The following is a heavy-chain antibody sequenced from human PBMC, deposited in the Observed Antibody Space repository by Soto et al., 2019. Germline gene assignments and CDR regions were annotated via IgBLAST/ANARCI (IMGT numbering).Heavy chain of an antibody. CDR3: ARFSGGSYNTYYFYYGMDV. CDR2: ISAYNGNT. V-gene: IGHV1-18*01. Sequence: ASVKVSSKASGYTFTSYGISWARQAPGQGLDWMGWISAYNGNTKYAQDLQGRVTMTTDTSTSTAYMELRSLRSDGTAVYYCARFSGGSYNTYYFYYGMDVWGQGTTVTVSS. D-gene: IGHD2-15*01. J-gene: IGHJ6*02. CDR1: GYTFTSYG.